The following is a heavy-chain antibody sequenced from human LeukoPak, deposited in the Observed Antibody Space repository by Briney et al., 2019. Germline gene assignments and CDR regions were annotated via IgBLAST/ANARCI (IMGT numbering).Heavy chain of an antibody. Sequence: SETLSLTCAVYGGSFSGYYWSWIRQPPGKGLEWIGEINHSGSTNYNPSLKSRVTISADTSKNQFSLKLSSVTAADTAVYYCARGRSSGWPHLDYYYYYMDVWGKGTTVIVSS. V-gene: IGHV4-34*01. J-gene: IGHJ6*03. CDR1: GGSFSGYY. D-gene: IGHD6-19*01. CDR3: ARGRSSGWPHLDYYYYYMDV. CDR2: INHSGST.